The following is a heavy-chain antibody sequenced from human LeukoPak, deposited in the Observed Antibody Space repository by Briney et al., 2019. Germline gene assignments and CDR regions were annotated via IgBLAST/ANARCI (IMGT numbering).Heavy chain of an antibody. CDR1: GYSFTNNW. Sequence: GESLKISCKGSGYSFTNNWIGWVRQMPGKGLEWMGIIYPGDSDTRYSPSFQGQVTISADKSISTAYLQWSSLKASDTAMYYCAREPDNFWSGYSDYWGQGTLVTVSS. V-gene: IGHV5-51*01. J-gene: IGHJ4*02. D-gene: IGHD3-3*01. CDR2: IYPGDSDT. CDR3: AREPDNFWSGYSDY.